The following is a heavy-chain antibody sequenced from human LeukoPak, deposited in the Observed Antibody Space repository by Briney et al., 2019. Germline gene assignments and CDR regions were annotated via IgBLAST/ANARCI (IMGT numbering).Heavy chain of an antibody. J-gene: IGHJ4*02. D-gene: IGHD1-26*01. Sequence: VASVKVSCKASGYTFTGYYIHWVRQAPGQGLEWMGRINPNSGGRTYAQKFQGRLTMTRDTSISTAYMELSRLRSDDTAVYYCMRSGSRSYYFDSWGQGTLVTVSS. CDR3: MRSGSRSYYFDS. CDR1: GYTFTGYY. CDR2: INPNSGGR. V-gene: IGHV1-2*06.